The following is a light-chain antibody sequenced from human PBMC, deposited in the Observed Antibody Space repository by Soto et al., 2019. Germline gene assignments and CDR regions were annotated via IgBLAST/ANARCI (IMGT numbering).Light chain of an antibody. J-gene: IGKJ5*01. CDR2: DSS. CDR1: QSVGTY. CDR3: QQYGNSPQIT. V-gene: IGKV3D-20*01. Sequence: VLSQSAATLSLSPGERATLSCGASQSVGTYVAWYKQKPGLAPRLVIFDSSTRPTGIPDRFSGSGSGTDFTLTISRLEPEDFAVYFCQQYGNSPQITCGQGTRMEI.